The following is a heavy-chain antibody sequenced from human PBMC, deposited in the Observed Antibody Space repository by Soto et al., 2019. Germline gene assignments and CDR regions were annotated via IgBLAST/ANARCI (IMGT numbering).Heavy chain of an antibody. V-gene: IGHV1-2*04. J-gene: IGHJ1*01. CDR3: ARGPYSSSWYGEEYFQH. CDR2: INPNSGGT. CDR1: GYTFTGYY. D-gene: IGHD6-13*01. Sequence: VASVKVSCKASGYTFTGYYMHWVRQAPGQGLEWMGWINPNSGGTNYAQKFQGWVTMTRDTSISTAYMELSRLRSDDTAVYYCARGPYSSSWYGEEYFQHWGQGTLVTVSS.